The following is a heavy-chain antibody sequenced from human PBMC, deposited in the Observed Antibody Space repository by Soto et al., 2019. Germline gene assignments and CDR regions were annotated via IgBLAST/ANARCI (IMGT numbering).Heavy chain of an antibody. CDR3: ARAGARIVVVPAAIRLGAFDI. D-gene: IGHD2-2*01. Sequence: QLQLQESGPGLVKPSETLSLTCTVSGGSISSSSYYWGWIRQPPGKGLEGIGSTYYSGSTYYNPSLKSRVTISVDTSKDQFSLKLSSVTAADTAVYYCARAGARIVVVPAAIRLGAFDIWGQGTMVTVSS. V-gene: IGHV4-39*01. J-gene: IGHJ3*02. CDR1: GGSISSSSYY. CDR2: TYYSGST.